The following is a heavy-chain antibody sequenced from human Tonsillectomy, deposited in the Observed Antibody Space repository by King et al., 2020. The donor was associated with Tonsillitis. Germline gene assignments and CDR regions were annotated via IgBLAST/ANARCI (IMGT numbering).Heavy chain of an antibody. Sequence: QVVQSGGGLVQPGGSLRLSCAVSGFTFSRYWMSWVRQAPGKGLEWVANIKEDGSDKHYVDSVKGRFTISRDNAKNSLFLQMNSLRAEDTAVYYCATEGGRSGSGYWGQGTLVTVSS. D-gene: IGHD3-10*01. CDR3: ATEGGRSGSGY. CDR2: IKEDGSDK. V-gene: IGHV3-7*01. J-gene: IGHJ4*02. CDR1: GFTFSRYW.